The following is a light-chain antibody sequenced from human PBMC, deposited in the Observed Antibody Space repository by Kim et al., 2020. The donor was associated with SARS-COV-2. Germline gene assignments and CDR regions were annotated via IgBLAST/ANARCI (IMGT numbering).Light chain of an antibody. V-gene: IGLV3-21*04. Sequence: SYELTQPPSLSVAPGQTARITCGGNNIGSESVHWYQQKPGQAPVLVMYYNSDRPSGTPERFSGSNSGNTATLTISRVEAGDEADYFCQVFNSIRDDTVFGGGTQLTVL. CDR1: NIGSES. J-gene: IGLJ2*01. CDR2: YNS. CDR3: QVFNSIRDDTV.